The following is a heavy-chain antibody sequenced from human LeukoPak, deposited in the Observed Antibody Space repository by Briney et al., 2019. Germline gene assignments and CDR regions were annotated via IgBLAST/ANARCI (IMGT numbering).Heavy chain of an antibody. CDR2: IDYSGST. J-gene: IGHJ6*02. D-gene: IGHD4-17*01. CDR1: GGSISSSSYY. V-gene: IGHV4-39*01. Sequence: SETLSLTCTVSGGSISSSSYYWGWIRQPPGKGLEWIGSIDYSGSTYYNPSLKSRVTISVDTSKNQFSLKLSSVTAADTAVYYCARHSGRVYGDHFRSGYYYYGMDVWGQGTTVTVSS. CDR3: ARHSGRVYGDHFRSGYYYYGMDV.